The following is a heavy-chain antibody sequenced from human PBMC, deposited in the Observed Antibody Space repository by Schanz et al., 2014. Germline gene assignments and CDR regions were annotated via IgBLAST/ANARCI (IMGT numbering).Heavy chain of an antibody. V-gene: IGHV3-23*01. J-gene: IGHJ5*02. D-gene: IGHD3-16*01. Sequence: EMQLLESGGGLVQPGGSLRLSCAGSGFTFSSYAMSWVRQTPGKGLEWVSVISGSGVTIYYADSVKGRFTISRDNANNSLFLRMNSLRAEDTAVYYCASDYNYFETEAPWGQGTLLTVSS. CDR2: ISGSGVTI. CDR3: ASDYNYFETEAP. CDR1: GFTFSSYA.